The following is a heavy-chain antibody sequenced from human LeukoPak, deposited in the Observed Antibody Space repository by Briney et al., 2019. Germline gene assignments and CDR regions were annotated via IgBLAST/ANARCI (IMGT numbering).Heavy chain of an antibody. CDR2: IFYSGST. Sequence: SETLSLTCTVSGGSITSSSYYWAWIRQPPGKGLEWIGSIFYSGSTSYNPSLKSRVTISINTSNYQFSLKLTSVTAADTAVYYCARDRDGSPSLFDPWGQGTLVTVSS. V-gene: IGHV4-39*07. CDR1: GGSITSSSYY. J-gene: IGHJ5*02. D-gene: IGHD5-24*01. CDR3: ARDRDGSPSLFDP.